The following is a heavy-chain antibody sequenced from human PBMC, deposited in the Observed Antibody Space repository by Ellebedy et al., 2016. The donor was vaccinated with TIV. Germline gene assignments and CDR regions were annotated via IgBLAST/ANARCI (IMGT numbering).Heavy chain of an antibody. V-gene: IGHV4-34*01. J-gene: IGHJ4*02. D-gene: IGHD3-10*01. CDR1: IPSFSGYH. Sequence: SETLSLTXEVDIPSFSGYHWAWVRQPPGEGLEWIGDINHRGTSKSISSLKSRVTISLDTSKKQFSLNITSVTAADTAFYYCARGSMVRGLAGWGQGTLVTVSS. CDR2: INHRGTS. CDR3: ARGSMVRGLAG.